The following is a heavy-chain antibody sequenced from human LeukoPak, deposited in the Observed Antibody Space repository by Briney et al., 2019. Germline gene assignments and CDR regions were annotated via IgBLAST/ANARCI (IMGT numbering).Heavy chain of an antibody. J-gene: IGHJ4*02. D-gene: IGHD2/OR15-2a*01. Sequence: GRSLRISCAASGFTFSSDAMHWVRQAPGKGLEWVAVISYDGSNKYYADSVKGRFTISRDNSKNTLYLQMNSLRAEDTAVYYCARDRGCKWGQGTLVTVSS. CDR2: ISYDGSNK. CDR1: GFTFSSDA. V-gene: IGHV3-30-3*01. CDR3: ARDRGCK.